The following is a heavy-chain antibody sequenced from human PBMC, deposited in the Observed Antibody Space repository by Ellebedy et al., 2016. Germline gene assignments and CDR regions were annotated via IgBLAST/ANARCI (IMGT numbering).Heavy chain of an antibody. Sequence: GESLKISCAASGFTFSSYSMNWVRQAPGKGLEWVSSISSSSSNIYYADSVKGRFTISRDNAKNSLYLQMNSLRDEDTAVYYCARGWFDPWGQGTLVTVSS. CDR3: ARGWFDP. J-gene: IGHJ5*02. CDR1: GFTFSSYS. CDR2: ISSSSSNI. V-gene: IGHV3-48*02.